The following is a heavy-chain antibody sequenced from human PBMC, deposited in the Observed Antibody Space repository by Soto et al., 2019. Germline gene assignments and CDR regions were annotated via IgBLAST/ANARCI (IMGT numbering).Heavy chain of an antibody. CDR2: IKQDGSEK. V-gene: IGHV3-7*05. D-gene: IGHD3-22*01. J-gene: IGHJ5*02. Sequence: EVQLVESGGGLVQPGGSLRLSCAASGFTFSSYWMSWVRQAPGKGLEWVANIKQDGSEKYYVDSVKGRFTISRDNAKNSLYMQMNSVRAEDTAVYYCARVSCGVMLVVVPLHCWFDPWGQGTLVTVSS. CDR1: GFTFSSYW. CDR3: ARVSCGVMLVVVPLHCWFDP.